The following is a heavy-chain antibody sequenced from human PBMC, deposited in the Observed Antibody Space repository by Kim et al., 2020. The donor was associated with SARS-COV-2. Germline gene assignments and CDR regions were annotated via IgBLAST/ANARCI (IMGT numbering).Heavy chain of an antibody. V-gene: IGHV4-59*01. Sequence: TSYNPSLKSRVSISLDSSKNQISLKLRSVTAADTAVYYCARDPSGWDPFDYWGQGTMVTVSS. D-gene: IGHD6-19*01. J-gene: IGHJ4*02. CDR3: ARDPSGWDPFDY. CDR2: T.